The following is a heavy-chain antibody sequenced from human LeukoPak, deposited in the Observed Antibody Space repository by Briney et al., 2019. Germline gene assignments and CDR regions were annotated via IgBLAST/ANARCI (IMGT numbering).Heavy chain of an antibody. CDR2: ISGSGGST. J-gene: IGHJ3*02. CDR3: AKRGYSYGTLGAFDI. CDR1: GFTVSSNY. V-gene: IGHV3-23*01. D-gene: IGHD5-18*01. Sequence: QPGGSLRLSCAASGFTVSSNYMSWVRQAPGKGLEWVSAISGSGGSTYYADSVKGRFTISRDNSKNTLYLQMNSLRAEDTAVYYCAKRGYSYGTLGAFDIWGQGTMVTVSS.